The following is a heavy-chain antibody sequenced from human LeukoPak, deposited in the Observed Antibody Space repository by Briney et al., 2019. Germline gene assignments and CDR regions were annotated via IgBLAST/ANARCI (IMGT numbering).Heavy chain of an antibody. CDR1: GFTFSSYS. J-gene: IGHJ4*02. V-gene: IGHV3-30-3*01. D-gene: IGHD6-19*01. CDR2: ISYDGSNK. Sequence: GGSLRLSCAASGFTFSSYSIHWVRQAPGKGLEWVAVISYDGSNKYYADSVKGRFTISRDNSKNTLYLQMNSLRAEDTAVYYCARVRAVAGYFDYWGQGTLVTVSS. CDR3: ARVRAVAGYFDY.